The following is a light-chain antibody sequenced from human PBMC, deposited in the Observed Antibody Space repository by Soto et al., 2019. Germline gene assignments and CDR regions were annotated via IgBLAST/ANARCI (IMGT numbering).Light chain of an antibody. J-gene: IGKJ1*01. CDR2: DAS. V-gene: IGKV1-39*01. Sequence: DIQMTQSPSSLSASVGDRVTITCRSSQSINNYLNWYQQRPGKAPNVIIYDASSLQSGVPSRFSGSGSGTDLTLTISNLQPEEFATYYCKPGFSAHPWTFVQGIKVEI. CDR3: KPGFSAHPWT. CDR1: QSINNY.